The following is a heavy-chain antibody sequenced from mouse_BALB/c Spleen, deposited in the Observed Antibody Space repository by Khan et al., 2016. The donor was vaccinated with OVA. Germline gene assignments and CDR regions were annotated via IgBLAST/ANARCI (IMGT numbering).Heavy chain of an antibody. CDR1: GFTFSSYA. V-gene: IGHV5-9-3*01. CDR3: ARSLGDYHDMDY. J-gene: IGHJ4*01. D-gene: IGHD2-13*01. Sequence: EVELVESGGGLVKPGGSLKLSCSASGFTFSSYALSWVRQTPEKRLEWVATISSGGHYTFYMDSVKGRFAISRDNAKNNLYLQMSSLQYDDPAMDYYARSLGDYHDMDYWGQGTSVTGSS. CDR2: ISSGGHYT.